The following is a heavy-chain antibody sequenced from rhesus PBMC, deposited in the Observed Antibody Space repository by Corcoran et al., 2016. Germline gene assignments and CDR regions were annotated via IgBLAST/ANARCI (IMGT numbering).Heavy chain of an antibody. Sequence: QVQLQESGPGLVKPSETLSLTCAVSGGSIRSSNWWTWIRQPPGKGLEWIGYISGSSGSTYYNPSLKSRVTISTDTSKNQFSLKLSSVTAADTAVYYCASLHLGIQSDPYGLDSWGQGVVVTVSS. CDR3: ASLHLGIQSDPYGLDS. D-gene: IGHD5-42*01. J-gene: IGHJ6*01. CDR1: GGSIRSSNW. CDR2: ISGSSGST. V-gene: IGHV4-65*01.